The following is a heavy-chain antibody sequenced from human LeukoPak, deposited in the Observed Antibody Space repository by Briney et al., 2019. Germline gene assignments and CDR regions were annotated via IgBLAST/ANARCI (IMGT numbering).Heavy chain of an antibody. J-gene: IGHJ5*02. V-gene: IGHV5-10-1*01. CDR1: GYSFTSYW. CDR2: IDPSDSYT. Sequence: GESLKISCKGSGYSFTSYWISWVRQMHGKGLEWMGRIDPSDSYTNYSPSFQGHVTISADKSISTAYLQWSSLKASDTAMYYCAREINYSNYLGWFDPWGQGTLVTVSS. CDR3: AREINYSNYLGWFDP. D-gene: IGHD4-11*01.